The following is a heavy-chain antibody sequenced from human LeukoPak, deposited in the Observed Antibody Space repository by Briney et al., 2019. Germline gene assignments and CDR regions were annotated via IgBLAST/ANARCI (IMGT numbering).Heavy chain of an antibody. CDR1: GFTFSSYA. Sequence: GGSLRLSCAASGFTFSSYAMHWVRQAPGKGLEWVSVISGSDGNTDYADSVKGRFTISRDNSKNTLYLQMNSLRAEDTAVYYCAKDGSYYNFDSWGQGTLVTVSS. D-gene: IGHD1-26*01. CDR3: AKDGSYYNFDS. J-gene: IGHJ4*02. CDR2: ISGSDGNT. V-gene: IGHV3-23*01.